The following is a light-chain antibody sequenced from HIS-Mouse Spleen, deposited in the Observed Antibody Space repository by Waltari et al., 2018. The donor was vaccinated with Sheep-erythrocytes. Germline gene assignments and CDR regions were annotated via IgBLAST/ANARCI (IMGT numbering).Light chain of an antibody. Sequence: QSALTQPRSVSGSPGQSVTISCTGTSSDVGGYTYVSWYQQHPGKASQLMIYDVSKRPSGVPDRFSGSKSGNTASLTISGLQAEDEADYYCCSYAGSYNHVFATGTKVTVL. J-gene: IGLJ1*01. CDR1: SSDVGGYTY. V-gene: IGLV2-11*01. CDR3: CSYAGSYNHV. CDR2: DVS.